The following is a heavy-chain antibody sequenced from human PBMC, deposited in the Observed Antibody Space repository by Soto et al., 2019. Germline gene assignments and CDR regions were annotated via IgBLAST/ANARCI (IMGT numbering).Heavy chain of an antibody. V-gene: IGHV3-30*03. Sequence: GSLRLSCSASGFTFSIYGMHWVRQAPGKGLEWVAVISYDGSNKYYADSVKGRFTISRDNSKNTLYLQMNSLRAEDTAVYYCKTYYDWGQGTLVTVSS. D-gene: IGHD3-10*01. CDR3: KTYYD. CDR2: ISYDGSNK. J-gene: IGHJ1*01. CDR1: GFTFSIYG.